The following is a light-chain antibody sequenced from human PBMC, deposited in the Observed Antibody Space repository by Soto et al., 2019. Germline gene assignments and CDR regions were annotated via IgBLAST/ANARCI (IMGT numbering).Light chain of an antibody. CDR3: SSYKTSNTYV. CDR2: EVS. Sequence: QSVLTQPASVSGYPGQSITISCTGRSSDVGGYNYVSWYQQHPGKAPKFMIYEVSRRPSGVSNRFSGSKSGNTASLTVSGLQAEDEADYYCSSYKTSNTYVFGTGTKVTVL. V-gene: IGLV2-14*01. J-gene: IGLJ1*01. CDR1: SSDVGGYNY.